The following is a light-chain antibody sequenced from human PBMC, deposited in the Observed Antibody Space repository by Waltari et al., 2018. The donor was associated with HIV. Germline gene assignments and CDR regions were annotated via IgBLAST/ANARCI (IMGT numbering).Light chain of an antibody. CDR2: EVY. Sequence: QSALTQPPSASGSPGQSVTISCTVSSRDIGGYDFVSWFQQPPVKAPKLVIYEVYKRPSGVPDRFSGSKSGNTASLTVSGLQAEDEAYYHCSSYAGNYNLVFGGGTKLTVL. CDR3: SSYAGNYNLV. J-gene: IGLJ3*02. V-gene: IGLV2-8*01. CDR1: SRDIGGYDF.